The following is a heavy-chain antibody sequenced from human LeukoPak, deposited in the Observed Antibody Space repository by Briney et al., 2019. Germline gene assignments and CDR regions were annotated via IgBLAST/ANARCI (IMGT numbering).Heavy chain of an antibody. CDR2: FSTSGSYI. CDR1: GFILSDFD. D-gene: IGHD3-3*01. J-gene: IGHJ5*02. Sequence: GGSLRFSCAASGFILSDFDMNWVRQAPGKGLEWISYFSTSGSYIHYADSVKGRFTISRDDAKNSLYLHLDSLTVADTAVYFCARGNYDFAYDPWGQGTLVTVSS. V-gene: IGHV3-21*01. CDR3: ARGNYDFAYDP.